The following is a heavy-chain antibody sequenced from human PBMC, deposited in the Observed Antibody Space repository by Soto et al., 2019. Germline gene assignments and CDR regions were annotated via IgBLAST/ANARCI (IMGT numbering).Heavy chain of an antibody. CDR3: AKGAMVRGSDPDYDDGMDV. V-gene: IGHV3-23*01. J-gene: IGHJ6*02. D-gene: IGHD3-10*01. CDR1: GFTFSSYG. Sequence: EVPLLESGGGLVQPGGSLRLSCAASGFTFSSYGMSWVRQAPGKGLEWVSGMSGNGGRTNYADSVKGRFTISRDNSKNTLYLHMNILRAEDTAVYYCAKGAMVRGSDPDYDDGMDVWGHGTTVTVSS. CDR2: MSGNGGRT.